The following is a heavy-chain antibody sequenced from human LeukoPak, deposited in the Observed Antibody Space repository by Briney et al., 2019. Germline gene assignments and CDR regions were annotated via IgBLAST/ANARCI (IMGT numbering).Heavy chain of an antibody. V-gene: IGHV4-4*07. CDR3: ARGKVVAGTPGQNSWDY. CDR2: IHTNGNT. Sequence: SETLSLTCTVSGGSISSYYWNWIRQTAGKGLEWIGRIHTNGNTIHNPSLKSRVTMSVDTSKNQFSLKLSSVTAADTAVYYCARGKVVAGTPGQNSWDYWGQGTLVTVSS. CDR1: GGSISSYY. J-gene: IGHJ4*02. D-gene: IGHD6-19*01.